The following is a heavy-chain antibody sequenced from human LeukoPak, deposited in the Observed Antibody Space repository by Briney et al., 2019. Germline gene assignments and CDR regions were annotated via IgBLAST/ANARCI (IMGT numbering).Heavy chain of an antibody. D-gene: IGHD6-6*01. CDR1: GYTFSSYD. V-gene: IGHV1-8*02. CDR2: MNPNSGNT. CDR3: ARLPKYSRPRDY. J-gene: IGHJ4*02. Sequence: RASVKVSCKASGYTFSSYDINWVRQATGQGLEWMGWMNPNSGNTAYAQKFQGRVTMSRDTSISTAYMELSSLRSEDTAVYYCARLPKYSRPRDYWGQGTLVTVSS.